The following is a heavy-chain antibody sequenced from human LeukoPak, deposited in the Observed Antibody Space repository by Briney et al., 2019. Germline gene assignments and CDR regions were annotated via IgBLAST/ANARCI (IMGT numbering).Heavy chain of an antibody. D-gene: IGHD3-10*01. CDR2: T. V-gene: IGHV5-51*01. J-gene: IGHJ4*02. Sequence: TRYSPSFQGRVIISADKSISTAYLQWSSLKAPDTAMYYCARQMGYYYGSGSSTDYWGQGTLVTVSS. CDR3: ARQMGYYYGSGSSTDY.